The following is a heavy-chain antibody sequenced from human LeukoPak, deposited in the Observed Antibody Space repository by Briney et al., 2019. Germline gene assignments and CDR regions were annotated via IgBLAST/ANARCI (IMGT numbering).Heavy chain of an antibody. J-gene: IGHJ4*02. CDR1: GFTFSDYY. CDR2: ISSSGSTI. V-gene: IGHV3-11*04. Sequence: GGSLRPSCAASGFTFSDYYMSWIRQAPGKGLEWVSYISSSGSTIYYADSVKGRFTISRDNAKNSLYLQMNSLRAEDTAVYYRARAQGYYYDSSGSVLGYWGQGTLVTVSS. D-gene: IGHD3-22*01. CDR3: ARAQGYYYDSSGSVLGY.